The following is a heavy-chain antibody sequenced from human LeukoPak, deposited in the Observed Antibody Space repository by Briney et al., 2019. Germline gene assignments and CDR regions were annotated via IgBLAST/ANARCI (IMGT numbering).Heavy chain of an antibody. D-gene: IGHD5-24*01. CDR1: GDTFTGDY. CDR3: VRLEDGSYSPIDY. Sequence: GASLKGSCEASGDTFTGDYMHWVRHAPGQGVEWVWWIDPNTGGTNYARMLLGRVTLTRDTTISTAYMELSRPTSDETPLYYCVRLEDGSYSPIDYWGQGTLVTVSS. J-gene: IGHJ4*02. CDR2: IDPNTGGT. V-gene: IGHV1-2*02.